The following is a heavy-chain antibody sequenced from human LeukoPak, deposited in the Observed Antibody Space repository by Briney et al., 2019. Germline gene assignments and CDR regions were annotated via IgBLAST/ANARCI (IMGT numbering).Heavy chain of an antibody. CDR2: INPSGGST. D-gene: IGHD2-2*01. CDR3: ARDGRVVPAASPFYYYGMDV. J-gene: IGHJ6*02. CDR1: GYTFTSYY. Sequence: ASVKVSCKASGYTFTSYYMHWVRQAPGQGLEWMGIINPSGGSTSYAQKFQGRVTMTRDTSTSTVYMELSSLRSEDTAVYYCARDGRVVPAASPFYYYGMDVWGQGTTVTVSS. V-gene: IGHV1-46*01.